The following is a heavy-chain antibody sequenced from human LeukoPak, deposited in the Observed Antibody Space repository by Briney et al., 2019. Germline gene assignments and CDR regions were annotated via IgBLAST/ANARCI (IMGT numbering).Heavy chain of an antibody. CDR1: GYTFTTYD. J-gene: IGHJ4*02. CDR2: MSPNSGNT. Sequence: ASVKVSCKASGYTFTTYDINWVRQATGQGLEWMGWMSPNSGNTGYAQKFQGRVTMTRSTSTRTAYMELSSLRSEDTAVYYCARDGSVSSSGWYAGYWGQGTLVTVSS. D-gene: IGHD6-19*01. V-gene: IGHV1-8*01. CDR3: ARDGSVSSSGWYAGY.